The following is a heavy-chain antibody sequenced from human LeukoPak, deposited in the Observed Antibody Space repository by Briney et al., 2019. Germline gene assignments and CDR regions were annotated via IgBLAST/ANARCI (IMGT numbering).Heavy chain of an antibody. D-gene: IGHD2-15*01. V-gene: IGHV3-23*01. CDR1: GFTFSSYA. CDR3: ARGGCSGSTCRGVAFDI. J-gene: IGHJ3*02. CDR2: ICASGGST. Sequence: PGGSLRRCCAASGFTFSSYAMSWVRQAPGKGLQWVSSICASGGSTYHTDSVKCRFTISRDNSKNMVFLQMNSLRDEDTALYHCARGGCSGSTCRGVAFDIWGQGTMVTVSS.